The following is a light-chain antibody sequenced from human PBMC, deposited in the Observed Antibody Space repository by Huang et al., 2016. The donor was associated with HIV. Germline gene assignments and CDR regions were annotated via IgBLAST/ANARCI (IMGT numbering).Light chain of an antibody. J-gene: IGKJ3*01. V-gene: IGKV3-15*01. CDR2: GAA. CDR3: QQYNNRPLIT. Sequence: EIGMTQSPATLSVSPGESATLSCRASPHITTNLVWYHQKVGQAPRLLIYGAATRATDVPARFSGSGSGTEFTLTISSLQSEDFGIYYCQQYNNRPLITFGPGTKVD. CDR1: PHITTN.